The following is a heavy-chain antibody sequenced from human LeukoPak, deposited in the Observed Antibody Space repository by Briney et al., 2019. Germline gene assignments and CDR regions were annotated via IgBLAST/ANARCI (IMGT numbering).Heavy chain of an antibody. CDR2: IYHSGST. J-gene: IGHJ6*02. CDR3: ARTNARDYYYGMDV. CDR1: GGSISSGGYS. Sequence: SETLSLTCAVSGGSISSGGYSWSWIRQPPGKGLEWIGYIYHSGSTYYNPSLKSRVTISVDRSKNQFSLKPSSVTAADTAVYYCARTNARDYYYGMDVWGQGTTVTVPS. V-gene: IGHV4-30-2*01.